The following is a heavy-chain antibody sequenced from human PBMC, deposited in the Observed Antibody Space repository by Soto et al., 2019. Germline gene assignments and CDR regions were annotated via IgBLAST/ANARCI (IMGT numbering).Heavy chain of an antibody. CDR2: ISAYDGST. CDR3: AYVGGYSTGDYSFDL. CDR1: GYSFTSNA. J-gene: IGHJ4*02. Sequence: QVQLVQSGAEVKKPGASVKVSCKASGYSFTSNAITWVRQAPGQGLEWMGRISAYDGSTNYAQKFQGRVTMTTDASTSTAYLEVGSLTSDDTAVYYCAYVGGYSTGDYSFDLWGQGTPVTVSS. V-gene: IGHV1-18*04. D-gene: IGHD5-18*01.